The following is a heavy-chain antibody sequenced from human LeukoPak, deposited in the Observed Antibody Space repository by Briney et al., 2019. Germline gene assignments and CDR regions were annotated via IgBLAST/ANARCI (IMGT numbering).Heavy chain of an antibody. V-gene: IGHV1-2*06. D-gene: IGHD2-15*01. J-gene: IGHJ5*01. Sequence: ASVKVSCKASGYTFTGYYVHWVRLAPGQGLECMGRVNPNSGAPDYAQKFQDRVTMTRDTSISTAYMELSRLTSDDTAFYYCARERGYCSGGSCSYWIDSWGQGTLVTVSS. CDR3: ARERGYCSGGSCSYWIDS. CDR1: GYTFTGYY. CDR2: VNPNSGAP.